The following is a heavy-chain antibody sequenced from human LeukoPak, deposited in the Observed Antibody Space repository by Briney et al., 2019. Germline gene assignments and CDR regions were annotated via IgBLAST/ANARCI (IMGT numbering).Heavy chain of an antibody. CDR3: AKDCGSGSYYNAHYFDY. CDR1: GFTFDDYA. CDR2: ISWNSGSI. J-gene: IGHJ4*02. V-gene: IGHV3-9*01. Sequence: PGGSLRLSCAASGFTFDDYAMHWVRQAPGKGLEWVSGISWNSGSIGYADSVKGRFTISRDNAKNSLYLQMNSLRAEDAALYYCAKDCGSGSYYNAHYFDYWGQGTLVTVSS. D-gene: IGHD3-10*01.